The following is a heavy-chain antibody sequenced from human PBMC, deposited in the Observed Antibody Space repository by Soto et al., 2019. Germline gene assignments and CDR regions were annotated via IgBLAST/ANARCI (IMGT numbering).Heavy chain of an antibody. D-gene: IGHD3-10*01. CDR2: IYYSGST. CDR1: GGSISSGGYY. CDR3: ARVFYGSGKTVWFDP. V-gene: IGHV4-31*03. Sequence: PSETLSLTCTVSGGSISSGGYYWSWIRQHPGKGLEWIGYIYYSGSTYYNPSLKSRVTISVDTSKNQFSLKLSSVTAADTAVYYCARVFYGSGKTVWFDPWGQGTLVTVSS. J-gene: IGHJ5*02.